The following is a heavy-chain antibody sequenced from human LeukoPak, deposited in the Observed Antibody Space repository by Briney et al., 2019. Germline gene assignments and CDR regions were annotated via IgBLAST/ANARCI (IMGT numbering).Heavy chain of an antibody. CDR2: ISGSGGST. J-gene: IGHJ6*02. CDR1: GFTFSSYA. D-gene: IGHD6-13*01. CDR3: ANLKFSDSSSWSRMRREVYYYGMDV. Sequence: GGSLRLSCAASGFTFSSYAMSWVRQAPGKGLEWVSAISGSGGSTYYADSVKGRFTISRDNSKNTLYLQMNSLRAEDTAVYHCANLKFSDSSSWSRMRREVYYYGMDVWGQGTTVTVSS. V-gene: IGHV3-23*01.